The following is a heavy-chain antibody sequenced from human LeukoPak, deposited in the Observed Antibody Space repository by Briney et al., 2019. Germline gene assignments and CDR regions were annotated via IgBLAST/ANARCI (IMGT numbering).Heavy chain of an antibody. CDR2: FDPEDGEA. Sequence: ASVKVSCEVSGYTLTELSMHWVRQAPGKGLEWMGGFDPEDGEAIYTQKFQGRVTMTEDTSTDTAYMELSSLRSDDTAVYYCAADEGFLLSNWGQGTLVTVSS. J-gene: IGHJ4*02. V-gene: IGHV1-24*01. CDR1: GYTLTELS. D-gene: IGHD2-15*01. CDR3: AADEGFLLSN.